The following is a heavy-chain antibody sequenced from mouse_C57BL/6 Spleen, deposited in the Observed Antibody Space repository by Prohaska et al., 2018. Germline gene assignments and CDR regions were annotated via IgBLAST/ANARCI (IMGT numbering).Heavy chain of an antibody. J-gene: IGHJ3*01. CDR1: GYTFTDYY. Sequence: PGASVKISCKASGYTFTDYYMNWVKQSHGKSLEWIGDINPNNGGTSYNQKFKGKATLTVDKSSSTAYMELRSLTSEDSAVYYCARSGYDYSWFAYWGQGTLVTVSA. D-gene: IGHD2-4*01. V-gene: IGHV1-26*01. CDR2: INPNNGGT. CDR3: ARSGYDYSWFAY.